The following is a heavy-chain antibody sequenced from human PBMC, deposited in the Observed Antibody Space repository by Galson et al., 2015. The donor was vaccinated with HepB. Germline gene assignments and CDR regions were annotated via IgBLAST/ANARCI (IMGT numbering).Heavy chain of an antibody. Sequence: SVKVSCKASGYTFTGYYMHWVRQAPGQGLEWMGWINPNSGGTNYAQRFQGWVTMTRDTSISTAYMELSRLRSDDTAVYYCARAVDYYGSGSYNFDYWGQGTLFTVSS. CDR2: INPNSGGT. CDR3: ARAVDYYGSGSYNFDY. CDR1: GYTFTGYY. J-gene: IGHJ4*02. D-gene: IGHD3-10*01. V-gene: IGHV1-2*04.